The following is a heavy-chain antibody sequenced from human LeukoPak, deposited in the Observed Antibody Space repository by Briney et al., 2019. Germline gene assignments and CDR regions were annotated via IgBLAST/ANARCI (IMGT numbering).Heavy chain of an antibody. CDR1: GFTISIYA. Sequence: GGSLRLSCAASGFTISIYAMSWVRQAPGKGLEWVSGISGGGGSTYYTDSVKGRFTISTDNSKNTLYLQMNSLRAEDTAVYYWAKRNWNDDTGCWGQGTLVTVSS. CDR2: ISGGGGST. D-gene: IGHD1-1*01. J-gene: IGHJ4*02. V-gene: IGHV3-23*01. CDR3: AKRNWNDDTGC.